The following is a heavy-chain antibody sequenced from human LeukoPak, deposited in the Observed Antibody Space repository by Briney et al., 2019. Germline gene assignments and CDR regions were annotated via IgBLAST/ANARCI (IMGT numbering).Heavy chain of an antibody. D-gene: IGHD5-18*01. CDR1: GGSISSSSYY. CDR3: ARAPRAMVTLNWFDP. V-gene: IGHV4-39*07. CDR2: IYYSGST. J-gene: IGHJ5*02. Sequence: PSETLSLTCTVSGGSISSSSYYWGWLRQPPGKGREWIVSIYYSGSTNYNPSLKRPLTISVYTAQNPFSLKLSSVTAADTAVYYCARAPRAMVTLNWFDPWGQGTLVTVSS.